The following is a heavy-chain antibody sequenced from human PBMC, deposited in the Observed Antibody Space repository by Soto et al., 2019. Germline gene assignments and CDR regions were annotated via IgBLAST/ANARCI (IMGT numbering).Heavy chain of an antibody. CDR3: ARDPHYYDNTDYLDY. CDR2: VFHSGTT. D-gene: IGHD3-22*01. CDR1: GSSINSGDF. J-gene: IGHJ4*02. Sequence: SETLSLTCAVSGSSINSGDFWGWIRQRPGKGLEWIGSVFHSGTTYYNPSLKSRVIISVDTSKYQFSLNLHSVTAADTAVYYCARDPHYYDNTDYLDYWGQGTLVTVSS. V-gene: IGHV4-38-2*02.